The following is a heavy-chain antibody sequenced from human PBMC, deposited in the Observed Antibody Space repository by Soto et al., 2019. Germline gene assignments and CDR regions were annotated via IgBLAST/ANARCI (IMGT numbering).Heavy chain of an antibody. D-gene: IGHD6-13*01. CDR2: XNXXXGX. CDR1: GGSFSAYY. J-gene: IGHJ5*02. V-gene: IGHV4-34*01. CDR3: TGHPAIRAAVEGFDP. Sequence: TLSLTCAVYGGSFSAYYWSWIRQPPGKGLEWIXEXNXXXGXFXXXSXXXXVTISVDMSKNLFSLKLTSVTATDTAVYFCTGHPAIRAAVEGFDPWGQGTLVTVSS.